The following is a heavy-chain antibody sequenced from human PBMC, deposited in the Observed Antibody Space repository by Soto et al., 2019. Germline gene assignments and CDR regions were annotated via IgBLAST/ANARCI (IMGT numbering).Heavy chain of an antibody. CDR2: ISRYGAFT. CDR3: AKDRYFDHDSRGYLFDN. D-gene: IGHD3-22*01. J-gene: IGHJ4*02. Sequence: EVQLLESGGDLIQPGGSLRLSCAASGFTFNIYAMTWVRQAPGKGLEWVSAISRYGAFTYYADSVEGRFTISRDNSKNTLYLQMNSLRAEDTAVYYCAKDRYFDHDSRGYLFDNWGQGTLVTVSS. CDR1: GFTFNIYA. V-gene: IGHV3-23*01.